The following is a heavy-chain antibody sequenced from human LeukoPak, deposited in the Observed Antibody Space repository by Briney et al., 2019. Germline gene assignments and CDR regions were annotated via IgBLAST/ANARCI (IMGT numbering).Heavy chain of an antibody. CDR1: GGSFSGYY. V-gene: IGHV4-34*01. Sequence: PSETLSLTCAVYGGSFSGYYWSWIRQPPGKGLEWIGEINHSGSTNYNPSLKSRVTISVDTSKNQFSLKLSSVTAADTAVYYCASSCGGDCYYYYGMDVWGQGTTVTVSS. D-gene: IGHD2-21*02. CDR3: ASSCGGDCYYYYGMDV. CDR2: INHSGST. J-gene: IGHJ6*02.